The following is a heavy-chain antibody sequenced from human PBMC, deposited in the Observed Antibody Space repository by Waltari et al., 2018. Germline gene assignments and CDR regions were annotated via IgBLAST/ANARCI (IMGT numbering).Heavy chain of an antibody. CDR1: GYSFTSYW. CDR2: IDPGDSDT. D-gene: IGHD3-22*01. J-gene: IGHJ4*02. Sequence: EVQLVQSGAEVKKPGESLKISCKGSGYSFTSYWIGWVRQMPGKGLEWMGIIDPGDSDTRYSPSFQGQVTISADKSISTAYLQWSSLKASDTAMYYCARERDSSGYYYGVGLFDYWGQGTLVTVSS. V-gene: IGHV5-51*01. CDR3: ARERDSSGYYYGVGLFDY.